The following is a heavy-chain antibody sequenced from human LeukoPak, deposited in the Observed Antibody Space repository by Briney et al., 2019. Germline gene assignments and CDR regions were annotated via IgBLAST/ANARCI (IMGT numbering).Heavy chain of an antibody. CDR3: ARPRTVKSRSSTFDY. Sequence: GASVKVSCKASGYTFTSYYMHWVRQAPGQGLEWMGWINPNSGGTNYAQKFQGRVTMTRDTSISTAYMELSRLRSDDTAVYYCARPRTVKSRSSTFDYWGQGTLVTVSS. D-gene: IGHD4-11*01. CDR1: GYTFTSYY. V-gene: IGHV1-2*02. CDR2: INPNSGGT. J-gene: IGHJ4*02.